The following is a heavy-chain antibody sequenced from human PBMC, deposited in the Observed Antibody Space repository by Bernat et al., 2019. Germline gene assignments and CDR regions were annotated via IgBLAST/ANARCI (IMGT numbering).Heavy chain of an antibody. CDR3: ARGGLWTYYYYGMDV. J-gene: IGHJ6*02. Sequence: QVQLVESGGGVVQPGRSLRLSCAASGFTFSRYAIHWVRQAPGKGLEWVAVISYDGSNKYHADSLKVRFTISRDNSENTLYLQMNSLRAEDTAVYYCARGGLWTYYYYGMDVWGQGTTVTVSS. CDR1: GFTFSRYA. CDR2: ISYDGSNK. V-gene: IGHV3-30-3*01. D-gene: IGHD3/OR15-3a*01.